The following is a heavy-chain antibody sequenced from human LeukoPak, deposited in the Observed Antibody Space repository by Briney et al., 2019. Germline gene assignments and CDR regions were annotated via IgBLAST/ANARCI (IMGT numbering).Heavy chain of an antibody. J-gene: IGHJ5*02. CDR1: GFTFTNYY. CDR3: ARAGGRSWFDP. V-gene: IGHV1-2*02. CDR2: INPNSGGT. Sequence: ASVKVSCKASGFTFTNYYMHWVRQAPGQGLEWMGWINPNSGGTNYAQKFQGRVTMTRDTSMSTAYMELSRLTSNDTAVYYCARAGGRSWFDPWGQGTLVTVSS.